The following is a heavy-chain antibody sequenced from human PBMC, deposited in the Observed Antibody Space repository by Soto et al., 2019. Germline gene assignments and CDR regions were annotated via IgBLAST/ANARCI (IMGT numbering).Heavy chain of an antibody. CDR1: GGSISSNY. CDR3: ARYRREAVAGYTLDN. D-gene: IGHD6-13*01. CDR2: VYNSEST. V-gene: IGHV4-59*01. J-gene: IGHJ4*02. Sequence: SETLSLTCTVSGGSISSNYWTWILQPPGKGLEWIGYVYNSESTNYNPSLKSRVTISEDTSKSQFSLKVNSMTAADTAVYYCARYRREAVAGYTLDNWGQGILVTVSS.